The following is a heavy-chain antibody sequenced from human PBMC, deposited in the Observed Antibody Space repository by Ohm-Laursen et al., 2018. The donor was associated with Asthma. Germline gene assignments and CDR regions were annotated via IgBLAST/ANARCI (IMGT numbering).Heavy chain of an antibody. V-gene: IGHV4-4*02. D-gene: IGHD6-19*01. CDR2: IHHSGTA. J-gene: IGHJ6*02. CDR1: GGSISSNIW. CDR3: AKSWAVADYYYYGMDV. Sequence: TLSLTCTVSGGSISSNIWWSWVRQSPGKGLEWIGEIHHSGTANSNPSLKSRVTISVDKSNNQFSLKVTSVTAADTAVYYCAKSWAVADYYYYGMDVWGQGTTVTVSS.